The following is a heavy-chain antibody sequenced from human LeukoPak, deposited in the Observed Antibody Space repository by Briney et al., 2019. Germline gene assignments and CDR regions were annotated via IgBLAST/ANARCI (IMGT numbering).Heavy chain of an antibody. CDR2: ISSSSYI. D-gene: IGHD2-15*01. V-gene: IGHV3-21*01. CDR1: GFTFSSYS. Sequence: GGSLRLSCAASGFTFSSYSMNWVRQAPGKGLEWVSSISSSSYIYYADSVKGRFTISRDNAKNSLYLQMNSLRAEDTAVYYCARVGYCSGGSCYGIDPWGQGTLVTVSS. CDR3: ARVGYCSGGSCYGIDP. J-gene: IGHJ5*02.